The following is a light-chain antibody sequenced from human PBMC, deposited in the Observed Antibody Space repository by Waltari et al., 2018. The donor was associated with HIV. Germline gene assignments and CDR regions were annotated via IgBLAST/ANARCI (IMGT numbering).Light chain of an antibody. J-gene: IGLJ2*01. CDR1: SSDVGGYNY. CDR2: DDI. CDR3: SSQAGSKVV. V-gene: IGLV2-8*01. Sequence: SALPQPPSASGSPGQPVTLSCTGTSSDVGGYNYVSWHQQNPGKAPKLMIYDDIKRPSGVPDRFSGSKSGNTASLTVSGLQPEDEADYYCSSQAGSKVVFGGGTRLTVL.